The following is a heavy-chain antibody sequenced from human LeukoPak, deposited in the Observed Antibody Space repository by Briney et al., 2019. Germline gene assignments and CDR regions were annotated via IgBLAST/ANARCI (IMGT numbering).Heavy chain of an antibody. CDR2: IYSGGNT. CDR3: ASGTTLVQGVIFYY. CDR1: GFTVSSNY. Sequence: PGGSLRLSCTASGFTVSSNYMSWVRQAPGKGLGWVSVIYSGGNTYYADSVRGRFTISRDNSKNTVFLQMNSLRADDTAVYYCASGTTLVQGVIFYYWGQGTLVTVSS. V-gene: IGHV3-53*01. J-gene: IGHJ4*02. D-gene: IGHD3-10*01.